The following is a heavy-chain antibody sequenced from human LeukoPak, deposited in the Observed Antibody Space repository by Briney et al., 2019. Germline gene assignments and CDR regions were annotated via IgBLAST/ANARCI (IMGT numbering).Heavy chain of an antibody. CDR3: ARGRDRSKAGDH. V-gene: IGHV4-34*01. D-gene: IGHD5-24*01. Sequence: SETLSLTCDVSGGSCDDYYCSWIRQPPGKALAWIGEIHPHGIFYYNSSLVSRVTMSIDTSKSQFSLRLTSVTAADTAFYYCARGRDRSKAGDHWGQGSLVTVSS. CDR1: GGSCDDYY. J-gene: IGHJ4*02. CDR2: IHPHGIF.